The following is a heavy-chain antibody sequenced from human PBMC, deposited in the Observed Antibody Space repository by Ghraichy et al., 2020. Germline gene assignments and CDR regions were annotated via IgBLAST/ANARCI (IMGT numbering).Heavy chain of an antibody. CDR2: ISSSSSYI. Sequence: GGSLRLSCAASGFTFSSYSMNWVRQAPGKGLEWVSSISSSSSYIYYADSVKGRFTISRDNAKNSLYLQMNSLRAEDTAVYYCARGGYDFWSGHFDYWGQGTLVTVSS. J-gene: IGHJ4*02. V-gene: IGHV3-21*01. CDR3: ARGGYDFWSGHFDY. D-gene: IGHD3-3*01. CDR1: GFTFSSYS.